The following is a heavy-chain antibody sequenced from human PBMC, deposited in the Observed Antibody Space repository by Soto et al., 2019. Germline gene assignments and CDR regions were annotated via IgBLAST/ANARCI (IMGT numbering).Heavy chain of an antibody. D-gene: IGHD2-2*01. CDR3: ARDRVVVVPAAYYYYGMDV. CDR1: GYTFTSYG. Sequence: ASVKVSCKASGYTFTSYGISWVRQAPGQGLDWMGWISAYNGNTNYAQKLQGRVTMTTDTSTSTAYMELRSLRSDDTAVYYCARDRVVVVPAAYYYYGMDVWGQGTTVTVSS. V-gene: IGHV1-18*01. CDR2: ISAYNGNT. J-gene: IGHJ6*02.